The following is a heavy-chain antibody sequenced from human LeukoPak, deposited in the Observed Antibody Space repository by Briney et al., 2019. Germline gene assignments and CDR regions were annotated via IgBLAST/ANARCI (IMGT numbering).Heavy chain of an antibody. Sequence: SETLSLTCTVSGGSISSYYWSWIRQPAGKGLEWIGRIYTSGSTNYNPSLKSRVTMSVDTSKNQFSLKLSSVTAADTAAYYCARDGDSSGWNPYFDYWGQGTLVTVSS. CDR1: GGSISSYY. D-gene: IGHD6-19*01. CDR2: IYTSGST. V-gene: IGHV4-4*07. CDR3: ARDGDSSGWNPYFDY. J-gene: IGHJ4*02.